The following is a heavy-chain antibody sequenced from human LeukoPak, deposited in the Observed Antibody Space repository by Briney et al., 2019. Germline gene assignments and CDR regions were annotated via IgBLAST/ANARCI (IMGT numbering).Heavy chain of an antibody. J-gene: IGHJ6*04. CDR2: INHSGST. D-gene: IGHD2-15*01. V-gene: IGHV4-34*01. CDR1: GGSFSGYY. CDR3: ARAAYCSGGSCYYNYYGMGV. Sequence: PSETLSLTCAVYGGSFSGYYSSWIRQPPGKGLEWIGEINHSGSTNYNPSLKSRVTISVDTSKNQFSLKLSSVTAADTAVYYCARAAYCSGGSCYYNYYGMGVWGKGTTVTVSS.